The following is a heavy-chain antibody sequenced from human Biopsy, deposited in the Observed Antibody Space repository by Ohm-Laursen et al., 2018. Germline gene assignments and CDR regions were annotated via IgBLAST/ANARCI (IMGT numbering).Heavy chain of an antibody. Sequence: SLRLSCAASGISFSNYAMSWVRQAPGKGLEWVAGISESGAATYHADSVRGRFTVSRDNSKNTLYLQMSSLRDEDTAVYYCARKAYQWLYGMDVWGPGTTVTVSS. CDR3: ARKAYQWLYGMDV. D-gene: IGHD5-24*01. V-gene: IGHV3-23*01. CDR1: GISFSNYA. CDR2: ISESGAAT. J-gene: IGHJ6*02.